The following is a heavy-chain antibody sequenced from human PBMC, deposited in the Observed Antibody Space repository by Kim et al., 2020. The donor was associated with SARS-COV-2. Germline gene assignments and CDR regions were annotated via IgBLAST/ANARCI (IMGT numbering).Heavy chain of an antibody. V-gene: IGHV4-39*01. CDR1: GGSISSSSYY. CDR3: ARQTYYYDSSGYYLLDY. CDR2: IYYSGST. D-gene: IGHD3-22*01. Sequence: SETLSLTCTVSGGSISSSSYYWGWIRQPPGKGLEWIGSIYYSGSTYYNPSLKSRVTISVDTSKNQFSLKLSSVTAADTAVYYCARQTYYYDSSGYYLLDYLGQGTLVTVSS. J-gene: IGHJ4*02.